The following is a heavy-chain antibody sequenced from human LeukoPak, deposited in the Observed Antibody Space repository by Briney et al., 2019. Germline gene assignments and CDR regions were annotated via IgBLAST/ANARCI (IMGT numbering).Heavy chain of an antibody. J-gene: IGHJ4*02. V-gene: IGHV3-15*01. CDR3: TTAYIAATKDFDY. CDR2: IKSKTDRGTT. CDR1: GFTFSYAW. Sequence: GGSLRLSCAASGFTFSYAWMNWVRQAAGKGLEGVGRIKSKTDRGTTDYAASVNGRFTISRDDSKNTLYLQMNSLKTEDTAVYYCTTAYIAATKDFDYWGQGTLVSVSS. D-gene: IGHD5-12*01.